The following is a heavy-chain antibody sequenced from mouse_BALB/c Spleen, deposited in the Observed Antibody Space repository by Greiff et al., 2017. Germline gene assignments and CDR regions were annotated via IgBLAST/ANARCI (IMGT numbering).Heavy chain of an antibody. CDR2: INPGSGGT. D-gene: IGHD1-2*01. CDR1: GYAFTNYL. V-gene: IGHV1-54*01. J-gene: IGHJ2*01. Sequence: VQLQQSGAELVRPGTSVKVSCKASGYAFTNYLIEWVKQRPGQGLEWIGVINPGSGGTNYNEKFKGKATLTADKSSSTAYMQLSSLTSDDSAVYFCAREISTATYGYFDYWGQGTTLTVSS. CDR3: AREISTATYGYFDY.